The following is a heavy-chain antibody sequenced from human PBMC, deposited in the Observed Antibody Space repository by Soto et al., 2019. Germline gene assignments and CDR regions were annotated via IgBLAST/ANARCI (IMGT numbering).Heavy chain of an antibody. Sequence: PGGSLRLSCAASGFTFSDYYMTWIRQAPGKGLEWVSYIDNSGTIKYYADSVKGRFTISRDNTKNSLSLQMNSLGAEDTAIYYYARIEGDCSGGSCYSGGFDYWGQGALVTVSS. D-gene: IGHD2-15*01. CDR2: IDNSGTIK. CDR1: GFTFSDYY. J-gene: IGHJ4*02. V-gene: IGHV3-11*01. CDR3: ARIEGDCSGGSCYSGGFDY.